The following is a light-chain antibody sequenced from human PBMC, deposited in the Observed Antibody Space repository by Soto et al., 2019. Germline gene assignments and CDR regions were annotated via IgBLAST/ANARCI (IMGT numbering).Light chain of an antibody. CDR1: TSYVGGYNY. V-gene: IGLV2-11*01. CDR3: CSYAGTFSYV. CDR2: DVS. J-gene: IGLJ1*01. Sequence: QSALTQARSVSGSPGQSVTISCTGTTSYVGGYNYVSWYQQHPGKAPKLMIYDVSKRPSRVPDRFSGSKSGNTASLTISGLLAEDEADYYCCSYAGTFSYVFGTGTKVTVL.